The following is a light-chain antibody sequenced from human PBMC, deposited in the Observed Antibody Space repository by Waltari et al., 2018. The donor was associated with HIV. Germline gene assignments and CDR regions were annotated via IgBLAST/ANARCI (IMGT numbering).Light chain of an antibody. V-gene: IGLV1-40*01. CDR2: GNT. CDR1: SSNIGAGYD. Sequence: QSVLTQPPSVSGAPGQRVTISCTGSSSNIGAGYDVHWYQQLPGTAPKLLIYGNTNRPSGVPDRFSGSESGTSPSLAITGLQAEDEADYYCQSYDSSLSGWVFGGGTKLTVL. CDR3: QSYDSSLSGWV. J-gene: IGLJ3*02.